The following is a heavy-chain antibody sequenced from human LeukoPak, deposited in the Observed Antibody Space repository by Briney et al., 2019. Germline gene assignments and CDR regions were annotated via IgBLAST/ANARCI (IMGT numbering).Heavy chain of an antibody. V-gene: IGHV3-30-3*01. D-gene: IGHD2-2*01. J-gene: IGHJ6*02. CDR3: ARDLRGYCSSTSCPPYYYYGMDV. CDR1: GFTFSSYA. CDR2: ISYDGSNK. Sequence: GGSLRLSRAASGFTFSSYAMHWVRQAPGKGLEWVAVISYDGSNKYYADSAKGRFTISRDNSKNTLYLQMNSLRAEDTAVYYCARDLRGYCSSTSCPPYYYYGMDVWGQGTTVTVSS.